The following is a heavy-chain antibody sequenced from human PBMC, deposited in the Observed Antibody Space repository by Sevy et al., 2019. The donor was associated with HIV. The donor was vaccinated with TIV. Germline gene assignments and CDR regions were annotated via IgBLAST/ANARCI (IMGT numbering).Heavy chain of an antibody. CDR1: GFTFSSYS. D-gene: IGHD6-25*01. J-gene: IGHJ6*02. Sequence: GGSLRLSCAASGFTFSSYSMNWVRQAPGKGLEWVSSISTINNYIYYADSMKGRFTISSDNAKNSLFLQMNSLRAVDTAVYYCARMGGLTDNGMDVWGLGTTVTVSS. CDR3: ARMGGLTDNGMDV. V-gene: IGHV3-21*01. CDR2: ISTINNYI.